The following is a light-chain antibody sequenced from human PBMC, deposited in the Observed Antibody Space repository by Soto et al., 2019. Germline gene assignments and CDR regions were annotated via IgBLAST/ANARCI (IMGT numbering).Light chain of an antibody. CDR2: KAS. CDR1: QSISSW. V-gene: IGKV1-5*03. Sequence: DIQMTQSPSTLSASVGDRVTITCRASQSISSWLAWYQQKPGKAPKLLIYKASSLESGVPSRFSGSGSGTAFTVTFTRQHPDDSSTYYCLQDYSFPLTFGGGTKVEIQ. CDR3: LQDYSFPLT. J-gene: IGKJ4*01.